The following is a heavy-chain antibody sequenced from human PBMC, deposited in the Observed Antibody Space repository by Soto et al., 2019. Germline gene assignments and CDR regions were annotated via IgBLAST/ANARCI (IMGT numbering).Heavy chain of an antibody. CDR1: GYSVASNTAA. CDR2: TYYRSNWRH. J-gene: IGHJ4*02. Sequence: PSHTLSLPCAISGYSVASNTAAWKLIRSSPSRGLEWLGRTYYRSNWRHDYAVSVKSRITVNPDTSKNHFSLQLNSVTPDDTAVYYCARGVAGSGFDLWGQGTLVTASS. V-gene: IGHV6-1*01. D-gene: IGHD6-19*01. CDR3: ARGVAGSGFDL.